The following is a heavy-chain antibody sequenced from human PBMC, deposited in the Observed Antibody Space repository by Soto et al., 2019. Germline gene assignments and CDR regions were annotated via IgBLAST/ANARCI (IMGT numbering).Heavy chain of an antibody. Sequence: SLRLSCAASGFTFSNYAMHWVRQAPGKGLEWVAVISYDGNNKYYADSVKGRFTVSRDNSKNTLYLQMNGLRAEDTAVYFCARDSGSIYYYYYYAIDVWGQGTTVTVSS. V-gene: IGHV3-30-3*01. CDR2: ISYDGNNK. D-gene: IGHD3-10*01. CDR1: GFTFSNYA. J-gene: IGHJ6*02. CDR3: ARDSGSIYYYYYYAIDV.